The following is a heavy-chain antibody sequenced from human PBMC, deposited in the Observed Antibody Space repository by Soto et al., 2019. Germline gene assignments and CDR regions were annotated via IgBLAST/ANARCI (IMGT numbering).Heavy chain of an antibody. V-gene: IGHV3-74*01. D-gene: IGHD2-2*01. CDR2: INSDGSST. CDR1: GFTFSSYW. CDR3: ARASFPSYQLLSKFYYYYYGMDV. J-gene: IGHJ6*02. Sequence: GGSLRLSYAASGFTFSSYWMHWVRQAPGKGLVWVSRINSDGSSTSYADSVKGRFTISRDNAKNTLYLQMNSLRAEDTAVYYCARASFPSYQLLSKFYYYYYGMDVWGQGTTVTVSS.